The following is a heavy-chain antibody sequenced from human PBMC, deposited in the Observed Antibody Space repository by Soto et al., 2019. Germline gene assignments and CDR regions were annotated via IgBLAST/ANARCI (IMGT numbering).Heavy chain of an antibody. V-gene: IGHV4-4*02. CDR3: ARSPFPRYFDY. D-gene: IGHD2-21*01. Sequence: PSETLSLTCTVSGGSISGYWWSWVRQAPGKGLEWIGEIAHSGSTHYNPSLESRVTISVDNSKNQFSLNLSSVTAADTAVYYCARSPFPRYFDYWGQGTLVTVSS. CDR1: GGSISGYW. J-gene: IGHJ4*02. CDR2: IAHSGST.